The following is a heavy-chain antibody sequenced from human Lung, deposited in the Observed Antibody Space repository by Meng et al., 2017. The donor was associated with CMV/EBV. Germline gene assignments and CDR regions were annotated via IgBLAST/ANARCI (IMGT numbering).Heavy chain of an antibody. CDR3: ARLFRGGYCSTTSCPYGLDV. D-gene: IGHD2-2*01. V-gene: IGHV4-34*01. CDR2: IDHSGST. CDR1: GGSFTNYY. J-gene: IGHJ6*02. Sequence: SQTXSLTCAVYGGSFTNYYWNWIRQPPGKGLEWIGEIDHSGSTNYNPSLKSRVTISVDTSTKRFSLKLSSVTAADTAVYYCARLFRGGYCSTTSCPYGLDVWGQGTTVTVSS.